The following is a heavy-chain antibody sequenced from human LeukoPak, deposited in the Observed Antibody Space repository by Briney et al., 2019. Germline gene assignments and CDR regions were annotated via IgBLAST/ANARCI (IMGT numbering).Heavy chain of an antibody. CDR1: GGSISSYY. V-gene: IGHV4-59*01. D-gene: IGHD3-22*01. CDR2: IYYSGST. J-gene: IGHJ3*02. Sequence: SETLSLTCTVSGGSISSYYWSWIRQPPGKGLEWIGYIYYSGSTNYNPSLKSRVTISVDTSKNQFSLKLSSVTAADTAVYYCAGSYYYDSSGYYLDAFDIWGQGTMVTVFS. CDR3: AGSYYYDSSGYYLDAFDI.